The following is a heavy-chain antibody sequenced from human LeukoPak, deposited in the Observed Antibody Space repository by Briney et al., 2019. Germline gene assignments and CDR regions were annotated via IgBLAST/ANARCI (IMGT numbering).Heavy chain of an antibody. D-gene: IGHD5-18*01. CDR1: GGSISSGSYY. Sequence: PSETLSLTCTVSGGSISSGSYYWSWIRQPAGKGLEWIGRIYTSGSTNYNPSLKSRVTISVDTSKNQFSLKLSSVTAADTAVYYCARGGGQLWLSPRRRGDAFDIWGQGTMVTVSS. J-gene: IGHJ3*02. V-gene: IGHV4-61*02. CDR3: ARGGGQLWLSPRRRGDAFDI. CDR2: IYTSGST.